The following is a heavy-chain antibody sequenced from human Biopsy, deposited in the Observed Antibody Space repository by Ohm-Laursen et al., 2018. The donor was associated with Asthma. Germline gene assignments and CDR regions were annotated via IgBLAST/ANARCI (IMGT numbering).Heavy chain of an antibody. D-gene: IGHD1-26*01. V-gene: IGHV3-30*18. CDR2: ISFDGSNK. J-gene: IGHJ4*02. Sequence: SLRLSCAASGFTFSNYGMHWVRQAPGKGLDWVTVISFDGSNKNYTDSVKGRFTISRDNSRDTLHLQMNSLRAEDTAVYYCAKDVFPGWELRRGPDYWGQGTLVTVSS. CDR1: GFTFSNYG. CDR3: AKDVFPGWELRRGPDY.